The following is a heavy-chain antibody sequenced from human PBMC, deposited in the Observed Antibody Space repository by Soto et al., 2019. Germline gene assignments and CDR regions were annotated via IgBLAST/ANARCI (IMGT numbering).Heavy chain of an antibody. D-gene: IGHD2-2*01. CDR2: IYYSGST. Sequence: SETPSLSCTVSGGSISSGGYYWSWIRQHPGKGLEWIGYIYYSGSTYYNPSLKSRVTISVDTSKNQFSLKLSSVTAADTAVYYCAGSTSPNYFDYWGQGTLVTVSS. V-gene: IGHV4-31*03. CDR3: AGSTSPNYFDY. CDR1: GGSISSGGYY. J-gene: IGHJ4*02.